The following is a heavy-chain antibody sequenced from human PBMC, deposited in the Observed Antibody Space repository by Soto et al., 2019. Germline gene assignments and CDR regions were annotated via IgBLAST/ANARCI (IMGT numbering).Heavy chain of an antibody. D-gene: IGHD6-19*01. V-gene: IGHV1-2*02. CDR2: INPNSGGT. J-gene: IGHJ6*02. CDR1: GYTFTGYY. CDR3: ARGAPRPYYSSGWSTHDYYYCIDV. Sequence: ASVKVSCKASGYTFTGYYMHWVRQAPGQGLEWMGWINPNSGGTNYAQKFQGRVTMTRDTSISTAYMELSRLRSDDTAVYYCARGAPRPYYSSGWSTHDYYYCIDVWDQGTTVTVSS.